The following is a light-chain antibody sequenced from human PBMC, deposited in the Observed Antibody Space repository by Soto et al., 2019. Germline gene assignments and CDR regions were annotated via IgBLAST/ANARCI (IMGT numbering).Light chain of an antibody. Sequence: EVVMTQSPATLSVSPGERATLSCRASQSVTTNMAWYQQKPGQAPRLLIYDASNRATGIPARFSGSGSGTDFTLTISSLEPEDFAVYYCQQRSNLRTFGQGTKVDIK. CDR1: QSVTTN. CDR3: QQRSNLRT. V-gene: IGKV3-11*01. J-gene: IGKJ1*01. CDR2: DAS.